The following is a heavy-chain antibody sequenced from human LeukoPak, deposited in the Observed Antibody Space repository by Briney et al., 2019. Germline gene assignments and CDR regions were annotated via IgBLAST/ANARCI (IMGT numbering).Heavy chain of an antibody. CDR2: IYHSGST. D-gene: IGHD3-3*01. CDR1: GYSISSGYY. Sequence: SETLSLTCTVSGYSISSGYYWGWIRQPPGKGLEWVGSIYHSGSTYYNPSIKSRATISVDTSKNQFSLKLSSVTAADTAVYDWARERFLEWLLATNFDYWGQGTLVTVSA. CDR3: ARERFLEWLLATNFDY. J-gene: IGHJ4*02. V-gene: IGHV4-38-2*02.